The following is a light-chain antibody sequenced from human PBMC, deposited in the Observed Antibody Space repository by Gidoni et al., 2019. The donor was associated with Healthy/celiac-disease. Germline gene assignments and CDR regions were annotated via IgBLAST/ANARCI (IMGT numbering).Light chain of an antibody. V-gene: IGLV1-40*01. CDR3: QSYDSSLSGPVV. CDR2: GNS. Sequence: QSVLTQPPSVSAAPGQRFTISCTGSSSNIGAGYDVHWYQQLPGTAPKLLIYGNSNRPSGVPDRFSGSKSGTSASLAITGLQAEDEADYYCQSYDSSLSGPVVFGGGTKLTVL. J-gene: IGLJ2*01. CDR1: SSNIGAGYD.